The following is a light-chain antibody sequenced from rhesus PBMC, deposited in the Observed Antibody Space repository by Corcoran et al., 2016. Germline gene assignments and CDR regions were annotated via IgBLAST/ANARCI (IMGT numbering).Light chain of an antibody. CDR2: EVS. V-gene: IGLV2-13*02. CDR1: SSAIGGYNR. J-gene: IGLJ1*01. CDR3: SSYASSSAFI. Sequence: QAALTQSPSVSGSPGPSVTISCPGPSSAIGGYNRVSWYQQHPGKAPKLMIYEVSKRPSGVSDRVSGSKSGNTASLTISGRQAEDEAVYYCSSYASSSAFIFGAGTRLTVL.